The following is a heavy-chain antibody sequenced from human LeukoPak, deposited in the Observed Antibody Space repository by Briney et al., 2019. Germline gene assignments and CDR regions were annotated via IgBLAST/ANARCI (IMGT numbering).Heavy chain of an antibody. CDR1: GFTFSNAW. D-gene: IGHD2-21*02. CDR2: IKSKTDGGTT. CDR3: PSGGGGDLSVFDI. J-gene: IGHJ3*02. Sequence: GGSLRLSCAASGFTFSNAWMSWVRQAPGKGLEWVGRIKSKTDGGTTDYAAPVKGRFTISRDDSKNTLYLQMNSLKTEDTAVYYCPSGGGGDLSVFDIWGQGKMVTVSS. V-gene: IGHV3-15*01.